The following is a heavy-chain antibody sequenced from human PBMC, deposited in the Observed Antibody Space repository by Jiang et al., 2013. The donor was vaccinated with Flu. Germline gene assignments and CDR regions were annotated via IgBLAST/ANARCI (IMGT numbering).Heavy chain of an antibody. CDR1: GGSISNHY. D-gene: IGHD2-8*01. CDR2: YTGTT. CDR3: ARDRYCGDSVCYHRGYDAFDI. J-gene: IGHJ3*02. Sequence: LLKPSETLSLTCTISGGSISNHYWSWIRQSPGKGLEWIGYTGTTNYNPSLMSRVTMSVDTARNQFSLRLSSVTAADTAVYYCARDRYCGDSVCYHRGYDAFDIWGRGTTVTVSS. V-gene: IGHV4-59*11.